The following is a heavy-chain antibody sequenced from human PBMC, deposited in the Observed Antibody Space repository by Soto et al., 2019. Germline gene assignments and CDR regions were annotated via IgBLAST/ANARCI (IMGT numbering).Heavy chain of an antibody. CDR2: ISGSGGST. CDR3: AKTPDGDYYYYYGMDV. Sequence: GGSLRLSCAASGFTFSSYAMSWVRQAPGKGLEWVSAISGSGGSTYYADSVKGRFTISRDNSKNTLYLQMNSLRAEDTAVYYCAKTPDGDYYYYYGMDVWGQGTTVTVSS. J-gene: IGHJ6*02. V-gene: IGHV3-23*01. CDR1: GFTFSSYA. D-gene: IGHD4-17*01.